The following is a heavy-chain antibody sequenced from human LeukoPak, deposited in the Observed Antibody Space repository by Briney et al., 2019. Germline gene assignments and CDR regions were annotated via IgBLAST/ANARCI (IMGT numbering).Heavy chain of an antibody. J-gene: IGHJ4*02. Sequence: GGSLRLSCAVSGFSFSSYAMHWVRQAPGKGLEWVAVVSYDGSNKYYADSVKGRFTISRDNSKNTLYLQMNSLRAEDTAVYYCAKDLSSINKGVVRYYFDYWGQGTLVTVSS. CDR2: VSYDGSNK. CDR3: AKDLSSINKGVVRYYFDY. D-gene: IGHD3-3*01. CDR1: GFSFSSYA. V-gene: IGHV3-30*18.